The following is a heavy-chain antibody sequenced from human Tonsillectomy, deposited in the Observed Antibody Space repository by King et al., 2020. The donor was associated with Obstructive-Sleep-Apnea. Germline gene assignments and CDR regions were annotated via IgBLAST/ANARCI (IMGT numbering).Heavy chain of an antibody. V-gene: IGHV4-4*07. D-gene: IGHD1-26*01. Sequence: QLQESGPGLVEPSETLSLTCSVSGASVSSFYWSWSRQPAGKGLEWIGRRYTSGSTDSNPSLKSRVTMSVDTSTNQFSLKLTSVTAADTAVYYCARVGETIYYYYGMDVWGHGTTVTVSS. CDR3: ARVGETIYYYYGMDV. CDR1: GASVSSFY. J-gene: IGHJ6*02. CDR2: RYTSGST.